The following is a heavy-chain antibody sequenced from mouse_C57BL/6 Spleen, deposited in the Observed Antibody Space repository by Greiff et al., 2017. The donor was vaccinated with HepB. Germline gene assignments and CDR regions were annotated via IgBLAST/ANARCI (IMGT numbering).Heavy chain of an antibody. J-gene: IGHJ4*01. CDR3: ARGVVASYYAMDY. CDR2: INPGSGGT. V-gene: IGHV1-54*01. Sequence: QVQLQQSGAELVRPGTSVKVSCKASGYAFTNYLIEWVKQRPGQGLEWIGVINPGSGGTNYNEKFKGKATLPADKSSSTAYMQLSSLTSEDSAVYFCARGVVASYYAMDYWGQGTSVTVSS. D-gene: IGHD1-1*01. CDR1: GYAFTNYL.